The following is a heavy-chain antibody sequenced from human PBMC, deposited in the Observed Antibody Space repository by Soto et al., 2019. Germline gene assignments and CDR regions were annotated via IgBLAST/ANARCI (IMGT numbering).Heavy chain of an antibody. CDR3: ARAYGSARRMDYYSGMDV. V-gene: IGHV3-33*01. Sequence: GGSLRLSCAASGFTFSSYVMHWVRQAPGKGLEWVAVIWYDGSNKYYADSVKGRFTISRDNSKNTLYLQMNSLRAEDTAVYYCARAYGSARRMDYYSGMDVWGQGTTVTVSS. D-gene: IGHD3-10*01. CDR2: IWYDGSNK. CDR1: GFTFSSYV. J-gene: IGHJ6*02.